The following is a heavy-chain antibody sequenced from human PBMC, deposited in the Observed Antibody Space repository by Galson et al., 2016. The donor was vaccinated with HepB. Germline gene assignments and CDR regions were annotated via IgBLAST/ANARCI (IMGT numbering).Heavy chain of an antibody. Sequence: SLRLSCAASGFTFSSCAMSWVRQAPGKGLEWVSSISSNGDETYYADSVKGRFAISRDNSESTLHLQMSSLGAEDTAVYYCAKRPSGTLGPVDYWGQGNLVIVSS. CDR2: ISSNGDET. V-gene: IGHV3-23*05. D-gene: IGHD3-16*01. J-gene: IGHJ4*02. CDR1: GFTFSSCA. CDR3: AKRPSGTLGPVDY.